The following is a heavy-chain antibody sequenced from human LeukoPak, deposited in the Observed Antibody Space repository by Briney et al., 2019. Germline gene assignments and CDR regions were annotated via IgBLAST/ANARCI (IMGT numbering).Heavy chain of an antibody. CDR1: GFTFSSYA. CDR3: ARDAAGSYFDY. Sequence: GGSLRLSCAASGFTFSSYAMHWVRQAPGKGLEWVAVISYDGSNKYYADSVKGRFTISRDNSKNTLYLQMNSLRAEDTAVYYCARDAAGSYFDYWGQGTLVTVSS. V-gene: IGHV3-30-3*01. D-gene: IGHD1-26*01. J-gene: IGHJ4*02. CDR2: ISYDGSNK.